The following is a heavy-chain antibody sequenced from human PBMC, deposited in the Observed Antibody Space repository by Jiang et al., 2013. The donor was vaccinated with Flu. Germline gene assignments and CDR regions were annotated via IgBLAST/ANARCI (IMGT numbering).Heavy chain of an antibody. V-gene: IGHV1-2*04. CDR2: INPNSGGT. CDR1: GYTFTGYY. J-gene: IGHJ3*02. CDR3: ARHPYPGIAAAVHDAFDI. Sequence: EVKKPGASVKVSCKASGYTFTGYYMHWVRQAPGQGLEWMGWINPNSGGTNYAQKFQGWVTMTRDTSISTAYMELSRLRSDDTAVYYCARHPYPGIAAAVHDAFDIWGQGTMVTVSS. D-gene: IGHD6-13*01.